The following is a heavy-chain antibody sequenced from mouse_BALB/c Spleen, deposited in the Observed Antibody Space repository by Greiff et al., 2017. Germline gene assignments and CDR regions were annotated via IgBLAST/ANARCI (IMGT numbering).Heavy chain of an antibody. Sequence: QVQLQQSAAELARPGASVKISCKATGYTFSSYWIEWVKQRPGHGLEWIGEILPGSGSTNYNEKFKGKATFTADTSSNTAYMQLSSLTSEDSAVYYGAGSGYGKQFAYWGQGTLVTVSA. CDR3: AGSGYGKQFAY. CDR2: ILPGSGST. V-gene: IGHV1-9*01. CDR1: GYTFSSYW. J-gene: IGHJ3*01. D-gene: IGHD2-10*02.